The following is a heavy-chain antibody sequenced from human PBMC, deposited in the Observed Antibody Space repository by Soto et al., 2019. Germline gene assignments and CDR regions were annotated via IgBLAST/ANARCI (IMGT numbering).Heavy chain of an antibody. J-gene: IGHJ4*02. D-gene: IGHD4-17*01. V-gene: IGHV4-59*01. CDR1: GGSISSYY. CDR2: IYYSGST. Sequence: SETLSLTCTVSGGSISSYYWSWIRQPPGKGLEWIRYIYYSGSTNYNPSLKSRVTISVDTSKNQFSLNLSSVTAADTSVYFCARATPTVTTCSFDYWGQGTLVTVSS. CDR3: ARATPTVTTCSFDY.